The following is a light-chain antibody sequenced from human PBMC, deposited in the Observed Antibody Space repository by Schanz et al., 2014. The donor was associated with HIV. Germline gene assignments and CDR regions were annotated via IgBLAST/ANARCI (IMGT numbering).Light chain of an antibody. CDR3: SSYTSSSTPWV. Sequence: QSALIQPPSVSGSPGQSVTISCTGTSSDVGSYDYVSWYQQHPGTVPKPMIYNVNTQPSRVPDRFSGSKSGNTASMTISGLQAEDEADYYCSSYTSSSTPWVFGGGTKLTVL. J-gene: IGLJ3*02. CDR1: SSDVGSYDY. CDR2: NVN. V-gene: IGLV2-18*02.